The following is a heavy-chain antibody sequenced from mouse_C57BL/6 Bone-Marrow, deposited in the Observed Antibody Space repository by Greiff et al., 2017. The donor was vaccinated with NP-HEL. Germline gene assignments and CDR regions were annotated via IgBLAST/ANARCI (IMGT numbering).Heavy chain of an antibody. D-gene: IGHD1-1*01. CDR3: AREGYYGFFN. CDR2: INPSTGGT. J-gene: IGHJ2*01. Sequence: EVQLQQSGPELVKPGASVKISCKASGYSFTGYYMNWVKQSPEKSLEWIGEINPSTGGTTYNQKFKAKATLTVDKSSSTAYMQLKSLTSEDSAVYYCAREGYYGFFNWGQGTTLTVSS. V-gene: IGHV1-42*01. CDR1: GYSFTGYY.